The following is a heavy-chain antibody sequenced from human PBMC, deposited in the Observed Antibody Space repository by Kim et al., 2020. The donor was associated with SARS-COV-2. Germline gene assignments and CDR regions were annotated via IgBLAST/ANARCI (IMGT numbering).Heavy chain of an antibody. V-gene: IGHV3-33*05. CDR2: ISYDGSNK. CDR1: GFTFSSYG. CDR3: ASAGRGAAAGTGDY. D-gene: IGHD6-13*01. J-gene: IGHJ4*02. Sequence: GGSLRLSCAASGFTFSSYGMHWVRQAPGKGLEWVEVISYDGSNKYYADSVKGRFTISRDNSKNTLYLQMNSLRAEDKAIYYCASAGRGAAAGTGDYWGQG.